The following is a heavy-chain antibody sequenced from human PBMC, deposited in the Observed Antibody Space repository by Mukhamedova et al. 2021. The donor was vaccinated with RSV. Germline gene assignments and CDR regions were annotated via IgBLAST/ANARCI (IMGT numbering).Heavy chain of an antibody. V-gene: IGHV3-15*01. D-gene: IGHD3-10*01. Sequence: GKGLEWVGHIKRKIDGGATDYAAPVKDRFTISKDDSKNILYLQINNLKTEDKAGYYCTTKPSGNRFFYYLGQGTPVTVPS. CDR3: TTKPSGNRFFYY. J-gene: IGHJ4*02. CDR2: IKRKIDGGAT.